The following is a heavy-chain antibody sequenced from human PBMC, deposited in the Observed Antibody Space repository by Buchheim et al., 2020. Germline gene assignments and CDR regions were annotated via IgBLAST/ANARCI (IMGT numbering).Heavy chain of an antibody. Sequence: QLQLQESGSGLVKPSQTLSLTCAVSGGSISSGGYSWSWIRQPPGKGLEWIGYIYHSGSTYYNPSLKSRVTLSVARSKNQFSLKLSSVTAAETAVYYCARVVPAARPGWFDPWGQGTL. V-gene: IGHV4-30-2*01. CDR3: ARVVPAARPGWFDP. J-gene: IGHJ5*02. CDR2: IYHSGST. D-gene: IGHD2-2*01. CDR1: GGSISSGGYS.